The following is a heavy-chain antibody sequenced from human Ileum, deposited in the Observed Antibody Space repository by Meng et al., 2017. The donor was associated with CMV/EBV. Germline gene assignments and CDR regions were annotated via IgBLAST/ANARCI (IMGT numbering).Heavy chain of an antibody. D-gene: IGHD2-2*01. V-gene: IGHV1-18*01. CDR3: ARDPGSVYQLLLVHYGMDV. CDR2: FSAYNGNT. Sequence: ASVMVFCNASGYTFTSYGFIWMRQAPGQGLEWLGWFSAYNGNTNYAQNLQGRVTMTTDTSTSTTYMELKSLRSDDTAVYYCARDPGSVYQLLLVHYGMDVWGQGTTVTVSS. J-gene: IGHJ6*02. CDR1: GYTFTSYG.